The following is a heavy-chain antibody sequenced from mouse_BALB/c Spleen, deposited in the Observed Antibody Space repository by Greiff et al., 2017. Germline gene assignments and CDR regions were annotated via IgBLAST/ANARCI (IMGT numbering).Heavy chain of an antibody. V-gene: IGHV5-6-4*01. D-gene: IGHD1-1*01. J-gene: IGHJ2*01. CDR3: TTYYGSSYFDY. Sequence: DVKLVESGGGLVKPGGSLKLSCAASGFTFSSYTMSWVRQTPEKRLEWVATISSGGSYTYYPDSVKGRFTISRDNAKNTLYLQMSSLKSEDTAMYYCTTYYGSSYFDYWGQGTTLTVSS. CDR1: GFTFSSYT. CDR2: ISSGGSYT.